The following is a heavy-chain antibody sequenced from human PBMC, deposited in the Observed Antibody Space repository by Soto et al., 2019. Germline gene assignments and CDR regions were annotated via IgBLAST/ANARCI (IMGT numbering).Heavy chain of an antibody. V-gene: IGHV3-23*01. CDR3: AKSVGGSSSSPGLVDY. D-gene: IGHD6-6*01. CDR2: ISGRGGST. Sequence: PGGSLRLSCAASGFTFSSYAMSWVRQAPGKGLEWVSAISGRGGSTYYADSVKGRFTISRDNSKNTLYLQMNSLRAEDTAVYYCAKSVGGSSSSPGLVDYWGQGTLVTVSS. CDR1: GFTFSSYA. J-gene: IGHJ4*02.